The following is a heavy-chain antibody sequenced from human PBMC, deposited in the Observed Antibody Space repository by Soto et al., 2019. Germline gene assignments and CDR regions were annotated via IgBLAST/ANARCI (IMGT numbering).Heavy chain of an antibody. CDR2: IIPIFGTA. CDR1: GDTFGSYA. D-gene: IGHD2-21*02. J-gene: IGHJ4*02. CDR3: ARALRAYCGGDCPYYFDY. Sequence: GASVKVSCKASGDTFGSYAISWVRQAPGQGLEWMGGIIPIFGTANYAQKFQGRVTITADESTSTAYMELSSLRSEDTAVYYCARALRAYCGGDCPYYFDYWGQGTLVTVSS. V-gene: IGHV1-69*13.